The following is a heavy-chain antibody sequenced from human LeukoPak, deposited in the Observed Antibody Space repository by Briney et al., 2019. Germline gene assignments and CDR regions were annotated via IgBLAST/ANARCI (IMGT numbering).Heavy chain of an antibody. Sequence: PSETLSLTCAVSGGSISSSNWWSWFRQPPGKGLEWIGSIYYSGSTYYNPSLKSRVTISVDTSKNQFSLKLSSVTAADTAVYYCACSTTVADYWGQGTLVTVSS. CDR2: IYYSGST. J-gene: IGHJ4*02. CDR3: ACSTTVADY. V-gene: IGHV4-4*02. D-gene: IGHD4-23*01. CDR1: GGSISSSNW.